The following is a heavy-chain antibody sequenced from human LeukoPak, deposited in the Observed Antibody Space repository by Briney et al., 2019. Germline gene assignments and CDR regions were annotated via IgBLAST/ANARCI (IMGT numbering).Heavy chain of an antibody. CDR3: ARPSYGDYYYFDY. D-gene: IGHD4-17*01. Sequence: ASVKVSCKASGYTFTIYGISWVRQAPGQGLEWMGWISVYNGNTNYVRKLQGRVTMTTDTSTSTAYMELRSLRSDDTAVYYRARPSYGDYYYFDYWGQGTLVTVSS. V-gene: IGHV1-18*01. CDR1: GYTFTIYG. J-gene: IGHJ4*02. CDR2: ISVYNGNT.